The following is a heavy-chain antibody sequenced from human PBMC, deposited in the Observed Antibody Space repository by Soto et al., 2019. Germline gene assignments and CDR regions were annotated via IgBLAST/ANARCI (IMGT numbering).Heavy chain of an antibody. J-gene: IGHJ6*02. D-gene: IGHD3-10*01. CDR1: GFDFSTYA. V-gene: IGHV3-23*01. CDR2: SGEGGVSR. Sequence: EVRLLESGGGLVQPGGSLRLSCVASGFDFSTYAMSWVRQAQGQGLEWVSVSGEGGVSRVYADAVKGRFTISRDNSKNTLYLQMTSLRVDDTAMYYCARDSVTRVSSDIPGMDVWGQGTTVSVSS. CDR3: ARDSVTRVSSDIPGMDV.